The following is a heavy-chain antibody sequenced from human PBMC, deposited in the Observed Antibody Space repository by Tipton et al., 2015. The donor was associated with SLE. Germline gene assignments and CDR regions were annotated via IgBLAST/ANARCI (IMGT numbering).Heavy chain of an antibody. V-gene: IGHV1-46*01. CDR3: ARERPVMGQWGEFEN. CDR2: INPGDGRI. D-gene: IGHD3-16*01. Sequence: QVQLVQSGVEVKKPGASVKVSCKGSGYTFSNYGISWVRQAPGQGLELMGVINPGDGRISYAQKFQGRVTMTRDTSTSTVYMELSSLTSDDTAVYYCARERPVMGQWGEFENWGQGTLVTVSS. CDR1: GYTFSNYG. J-gene: IGHJ4*02.